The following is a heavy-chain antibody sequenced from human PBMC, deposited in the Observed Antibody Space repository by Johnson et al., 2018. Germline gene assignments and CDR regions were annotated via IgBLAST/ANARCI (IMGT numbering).Heavy chain of an antibody. CDR2: IYYSGRT. CDR1: GGPIRNYY. CDR3: ARGHYDSSGPFYMDV. D-gene: IGHD3-22*01. J-gene: IGHJ6*03. V-gene: IGHV4-59*13. Sequence: QVQLQESGPGLVEPSETLSLTCTVSGGPIRNYYWSWIRQPPGKGLELIGYIYYSGRTNYNPSLKSRVTISVDTSKNQFSLKLSSVTAADTAMYYCARGHYDSSGPFYMDVWGKGTTVIVSS.